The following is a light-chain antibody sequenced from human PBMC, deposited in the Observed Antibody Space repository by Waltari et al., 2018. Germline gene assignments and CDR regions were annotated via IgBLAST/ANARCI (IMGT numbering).Light chain of an antibody. V-gene: IGKV3D-15*01. CDR2: FGS. CDR3: QQSRQWPRRT. J-gene: IGKJ2*01. CDR1: ESVGTD. Sequence: EIVMTQSPVTMSVSPGEGVTLSCTASESVGTDVAWYRHKPGQPPRLLICFGSTRATGVPARISGSGSGTDFSLTISSLESEDFAFYYCQQSRQWPRRTFGQGTKLE.